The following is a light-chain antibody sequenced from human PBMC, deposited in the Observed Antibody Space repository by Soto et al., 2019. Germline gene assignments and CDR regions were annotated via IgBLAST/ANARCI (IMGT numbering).Light chain of an antibody. V-gene: IGKV3-15*01. CDR3: QQYNTLYT. CDR1: QSVSSN. J-gene: IGKJ2*01. CDR2: GAS. Sequence: EIVMTQSPATLSVSPGERATLSCRASQSVSSNVAWYQQKPGQAPRLLIYGASTRATGIPARFSGSGSGTEFTLTIRSLQSEDFADYYCQQYNTLYTFGQGTKLEIK.